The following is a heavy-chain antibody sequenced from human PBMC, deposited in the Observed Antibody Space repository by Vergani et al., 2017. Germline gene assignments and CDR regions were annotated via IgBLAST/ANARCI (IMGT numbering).Heavy chain of an antibody. V-gene: IGHV3-72*01. CDR3: TRAASTGISVFDY. CDR2: SRNKANRYTT. CDR1: GFTFSNSA. J-gene: IGHJ4*02. Sequence: EVQLVESGGGLVKPGGSLRLSCADSGFTFSNSAVSWVRHAPGKGLEWIGRSRNKANRYTTEYAASVKGRFTISRDDSKSSVYLQMNSLKTEDTAVYYCTRAASTGISVFDYWGQGTLVTVSS. D-gene: IGHD1-1*01.